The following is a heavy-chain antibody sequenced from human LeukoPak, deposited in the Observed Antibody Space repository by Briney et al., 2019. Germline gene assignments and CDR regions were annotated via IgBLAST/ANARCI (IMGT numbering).Heavy chain of an antibody. CDR2: ISSSGSTI. V-gene: IGHV3-48*03. Sequence: SGGSLRLSCVASGFTFNNDWTSWVRQAPGKGLEWVSYISSSGSTIYYADSVKGRFTISRDNAKNSLYLQMSSLRAEDTAVYYCARDIGGSYSDYWGQGTLVTVSS. D-gene: IGHD1-26*01. CDR1: GFTFNNDW. CDR3: ARDIGGSYSDY. J-gene: IGHJ4*02.